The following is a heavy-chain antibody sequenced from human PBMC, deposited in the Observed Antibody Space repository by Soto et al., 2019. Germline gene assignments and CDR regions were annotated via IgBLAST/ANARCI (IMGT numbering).Heavy chain of an antibody. Sequence: PGGSLRLSCAASGFTFSSYSMNWVRQGTGQGLEWVSTIGIADNRYYLSSVKGRFTISRDDAENSLYLQMNSLQAGDTAVYYCARGGIPSGYGLDVWGQGTTVTVSS. J-gene: IGHJ6*02. CDR1: GFTFSSYS. V-gene: IGHV3-13*04. CDR2: IGIADNR. D-gene: IGHD6-13*01. CDR3: ARGGIPSGYGLDV.